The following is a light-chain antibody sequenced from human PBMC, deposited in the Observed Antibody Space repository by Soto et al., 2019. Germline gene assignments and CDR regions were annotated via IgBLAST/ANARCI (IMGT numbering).Light chain of an antibody. CDR3: QQYNNWPRT. CDR1: QSVSSN. Sequence: EIVMTQSPATLSVSPGDRATLSCRASQSVSSNLAWYQQKPDQAPRLLIYGASTRATDIPARFSGGGSGTEFTLTISSLQSEDFAVYYCQQYNNWPRTFGQGTKVDI. J-gene: IGKJ1*01. CDR2: GAS. V-gene: IGKV3-15*01.